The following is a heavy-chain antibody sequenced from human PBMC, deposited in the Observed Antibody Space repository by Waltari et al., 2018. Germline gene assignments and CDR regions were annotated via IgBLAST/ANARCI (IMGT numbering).Heavy chain of an antibody. Sequence: QVQLQESGPGLVKPSETLSLTCTVSGGSISSYYWSWIRQPAGKGLAWIGRIYTSGSTNYNPSLKSRVTMSVDTSKNQFSLKLSSVTAADTAVYYCARDTYGPRPFDIWGQGTMVTVSS. J-gene: IGHJ3*02. D-gene: IGHD4-17*01. CDR1: GGSISSYY. CDR3: ARDTYGPRPFDI. V-gene: IGHV4-4*07. CDR2: IYTSGST.